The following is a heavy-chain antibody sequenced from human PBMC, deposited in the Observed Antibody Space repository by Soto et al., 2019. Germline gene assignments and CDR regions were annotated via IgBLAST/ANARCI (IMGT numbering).Heavy chain of an antibody. CDR2: ISSSSSYI. J-gene: IGHJ4*02. Sequence: EVQLVESGGGLVKPGGSLRLSCAASGFTFSSYSMNWVRQAPGKGLEWVSSISSSSSYIYYADSVKGRFTISRDNAKNSQYLQMTSLRAEHTAVYYCARDLYYYDSSGPSGYWGQGTLVTVSS. CDR1: GFTFSSYS. CDR3: ARDLYYYDSSGPSGY. V-gene: IGHV3-21*01. D-gene: IGHD3-22*01.